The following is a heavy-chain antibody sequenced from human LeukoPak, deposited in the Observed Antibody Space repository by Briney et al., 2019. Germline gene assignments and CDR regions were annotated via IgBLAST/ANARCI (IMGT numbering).Heavy chain of an antibody. J-gene: IGHJ4*02. Sequence: SETLSLTCTVSGGSISSYYWSWIRQPPGKGLEWIGYIYYSGSTNYNPSLKSRVTISVDTSKNQFSLKLSSVTAADTAVYYCARRCSGGSCYYYFDYWGQGTLVTVSS. V-gene: IGHV4-59*01. CDR2: IYYSGST. CDR1: GGSISSYY. CDR3: ARRCSGGSCYYYFDY. D-gene: IGHD2-15*01.